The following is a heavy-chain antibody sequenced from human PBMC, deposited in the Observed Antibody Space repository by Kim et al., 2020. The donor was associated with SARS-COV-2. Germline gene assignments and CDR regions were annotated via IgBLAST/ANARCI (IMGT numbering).Heavy chain of an antibody. CDR2: ISSSGSTI. D-gene: IGHD3-3*01. Sequence: GGSLRLSCAASGFTFSSYEMNWVRQAPGKGLEWVSYISSSGSTIYYADSVKGRFTISRDNAKNSLYLQMNSLRAEDTAVYYCARGQNGRFLEWLSYYYYYYVDVSGKGTTVTVSS. CDR3: ARGQNGRFLEWLSYYYYYYVDV. J-gene: IGHJ6*03. V-gene: IGHV3-48*03. CDR1: GFTFSSYE.